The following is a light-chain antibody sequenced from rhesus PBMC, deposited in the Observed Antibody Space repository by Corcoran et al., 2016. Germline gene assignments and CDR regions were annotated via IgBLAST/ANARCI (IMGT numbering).Light chain of an antibody. Sequence: DIQMTQSPSSLSASVGDTVTITCRASQNINNWLAWYQQKPGKAPNLLIYEAASLPYGVPSRFSGSGSGTDFTLPISSLQSEDFATCYWQHYIRSPLTFGPGAKLDIK. CDR3: QHYIRSPLT. CDR1: QNINNW. J-gene: IGKJ3*01. V-gene: IGKV1-22*01. CDR2: EAA.